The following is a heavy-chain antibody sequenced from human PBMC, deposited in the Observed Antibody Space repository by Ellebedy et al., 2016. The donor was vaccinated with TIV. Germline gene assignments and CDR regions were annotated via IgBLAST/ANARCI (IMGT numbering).Heavy chain of an antibody. CDR1: GFSFSTYG. CDR2: ITSTSDTK. D-gene: IGHD3-10*01. CDR3: ARGLFGSGRYSCDY. Sequence: ESLKISCAASGFSFSTYGMNGVRQAPGKGLEWLSYITSTSDTKYYADSVKGRFTISRDNPKNSMYLQMDSLRAEDTGVYYCARGLFGSGRYSCDYWGQGTLVIVSS. J-gene: IGHJ4*02. V-gene: IGHV3-48*04.